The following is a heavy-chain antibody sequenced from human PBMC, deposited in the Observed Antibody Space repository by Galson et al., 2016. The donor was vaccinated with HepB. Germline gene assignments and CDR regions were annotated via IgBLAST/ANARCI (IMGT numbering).Heavy chain of an antibody. CDR2: ISGSGDNT. CDR3: AKDLITIFGVVDWRYS. V-gene: IGHV3-23*01. CDR1: GFTFSSYA. Sequence: SLRLSCAASGFTFSSYAMTWVRQAPGKGLEWVSTISGSGDNTYYAESVKGRFTISRDHSKNTQSLQMNSLRAEDTAVYYCAKDLITIFGVVDWRYSWGQGTLVTVSS. J-gene: IGHJ4*02. D-gene: IGHD3-3*01.